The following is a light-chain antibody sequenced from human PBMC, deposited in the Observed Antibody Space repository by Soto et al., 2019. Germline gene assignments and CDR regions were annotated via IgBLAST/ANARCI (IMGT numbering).Light chain of an antibody. CDR3: QQYNSYLYT. J-gene: IGKJ2*01. Sequence: DIQMTQSPSTLSASVGDRVIITCRASQSISTWLAWYQQKPGKAPNLLIYDASTLQSGVPLRFSGSGSGTEFTLTISSLQPDDFATYYCQQYNSYLYTFGQGTRLEIK. V-gene: IGKV1-5*01. CDR1: QSISTW. CDR2: DAS.